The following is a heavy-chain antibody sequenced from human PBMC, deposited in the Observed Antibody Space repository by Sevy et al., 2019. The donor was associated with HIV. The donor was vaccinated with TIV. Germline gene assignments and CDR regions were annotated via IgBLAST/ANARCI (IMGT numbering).Heavy chain of an antibody. D-gene: IGHD6-13*01. Sequence: SETLSLTCTVSGGSISSYYWSWIRQPPGKGLEWIGYIYYSGSTNYNPSLKSRVTISVDTSKNQFSLRLSSVTAADTAVYYCAGDSSSWYLDYWGQGTLVTVSS. CDR1: GGSISSYY. CDR3: AGDSSSWYLDY. CDR2: IYYSGST. J-gene: IGHJ4*02. V-gene: IGHV4-59*01.